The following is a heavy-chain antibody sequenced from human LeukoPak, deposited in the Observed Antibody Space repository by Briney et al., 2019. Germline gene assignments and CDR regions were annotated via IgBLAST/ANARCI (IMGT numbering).Heavy chain of an antibody. D-gene: IGHD6-13*01. CDR3: AKESVRYSSSGEGQK. CDR2: ISGSGGST. V-gene: IGHV3-23*01. J-gene: IGHJ4*02. CDR1: GFTFSSNS. Sequence: PGGSLRLSCAGSGFTFSSNSMAWVRQAPGKGLEWVSAISGSGGSTYYADSVKGRFTISRDNSKNTLYLQMNSLRAEDTAVYYCAKESVRYSSSGEGQKWGQGTLVTVSS.